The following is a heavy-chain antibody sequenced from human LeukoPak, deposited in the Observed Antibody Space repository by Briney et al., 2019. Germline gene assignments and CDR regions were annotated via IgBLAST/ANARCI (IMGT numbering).Heavy chain of an antibody. Sequence: GGSLRLSCAASGFTFSTYAMSWVRQAPGKGLEWVSAISGSGGSTYFADSVKGRFTISRDNAKNSLYLQMNSLRAEDTAVYYCARDIDLTAGIMDVWGQGTTVTVSS. CDR1: GFTFSTYA. D-gene: IGHD1-14*01. J-gene: IGHJ6*02. CDR2: ISGSGGST. V-gene: IGHV3-23*01. CDR3: ARDIDLTAGIMDV.